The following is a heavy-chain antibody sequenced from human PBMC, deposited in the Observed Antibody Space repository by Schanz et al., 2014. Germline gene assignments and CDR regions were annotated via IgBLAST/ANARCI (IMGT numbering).Heavy chain of an antibody. V-gene: IGHV3-48*02. J-gene: IGHJ4*02. CDR1: GFMFSSYS. CDR3: AKSKSQLPLFDY. D-gene: IGHD2-21*01. Sequence: EVKLVESGGGLVQPGGSLRLSCAASGFMFSSYSMNWVRQAPGKGLEWLAYITSSSNGIYYADSVNGRFTISRDNAKNSVYLQLNSLRDDDTAVYYCAKSKSQLPLFDYWGQGTLVTVSS. CDR2: ITSSSNGI.